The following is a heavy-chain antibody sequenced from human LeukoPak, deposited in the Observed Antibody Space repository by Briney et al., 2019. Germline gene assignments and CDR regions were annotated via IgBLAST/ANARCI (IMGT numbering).Heavy chain of an antibody. D-gene: IGHD5-24*01. CDR3: ARHGPRRDGYNYDY. Sequence: PSETLSLTCTVSGASIRSYYWSWIRQPTGTGLACIGYIYYTGSTNYNYNPSLKSRVTISVDTSKNQFSLKLSSVTAADTAVYYCARHGPRRDGYNYDYWGPGTLVTVSS. CDR1: GASIRSYY. V-gene: IGHV4-59*08. J-gene: IGHJ4*02. CDR2: IYYTGSTNY.